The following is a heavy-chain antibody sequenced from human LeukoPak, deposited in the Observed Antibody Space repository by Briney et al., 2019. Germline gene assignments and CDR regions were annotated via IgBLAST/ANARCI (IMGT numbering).Heavy chain of an antibody. CDR1: GFTLSSYW. CDR2: IKRDGSEK. CDR3: ARTYSYDSGSYNN. Sequence: RGSLRLSCVASGFTLSSYWMSWVRQAPGKGLEWVANIKRDGSEKYYVDSVKGRFTISRDNAKNSLYLQMNSLRAEDTAVYYCARTYSYDSGSYNNWGQGTLVIVSS. J-gene: IGHJ4*02. V-gene: IGHV3-7*05. D-gene: IGHD3-10*01.